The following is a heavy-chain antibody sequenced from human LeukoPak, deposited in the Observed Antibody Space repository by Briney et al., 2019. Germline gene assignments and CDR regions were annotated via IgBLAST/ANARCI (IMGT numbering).Heavy chain of an antibody. CDR1: GGSFSGYY. D-gene: IGHD2-15*01. CDR2: INHSGST. V-gene: IGHV4-34*01. CDR3: ARGLQLLPPYFDC. J-gene: IGHJ4*02. Sequence: PSETLSLTCAVYGGSFSGYYWSWIRQPPGKGLEWIGEINHSGSTNYNPSLKSRVTISVDTSKNQFSLKLSSVTAADTAVYYCARGLQLLPPYFDCWGQGTLVTVSS.